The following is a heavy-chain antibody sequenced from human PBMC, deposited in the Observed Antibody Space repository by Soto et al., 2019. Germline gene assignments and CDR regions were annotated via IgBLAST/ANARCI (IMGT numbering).Heavy chain of an antibody. CDR1: GFTFSTYG. V-gene: IGHV3-33*01. CDR3: ARASRQLVYFDY. CDR2: IWYDGSNK. Sequence: QVQLVESGGGVVQPGRSLRLSCAASGFTFSTYGMHWVRQAPGKGLEWVAGIWYDGSNKYYADSMKGRFTISRDNSKNTLNLQMNSRRAEDTAVYYCARASRQLVYFDYWGQGTLVTVSS. J-gene: IGHJ4*02. D-gene: IGHD6-13*01.